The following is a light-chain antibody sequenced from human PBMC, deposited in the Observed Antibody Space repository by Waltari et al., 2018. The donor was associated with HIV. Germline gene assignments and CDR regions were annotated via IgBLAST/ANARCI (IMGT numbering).Light chain of an antibody. Sequence: DIQMTQSPSSLSASVGERVTVTCRASQSIKTYLNWYQFKPGKAPKLLIYSASSLQSGVPSRFSGRGSGTEFTLTISSLQLEDFATYYCQRSHRPDIFAFGPGTNV. J-gene: IGKJ3*01. CDR2: SAS. CDR1: QSIKTY. V-gene: IGKV1-39*01. CDR3: QRSHRPDIFA.